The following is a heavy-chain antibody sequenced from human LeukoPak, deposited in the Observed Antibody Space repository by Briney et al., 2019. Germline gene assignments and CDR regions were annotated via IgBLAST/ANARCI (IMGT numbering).Heavy chain of an antibody. J-gene: IGHJ3*02. D-gene: IGHD3-22*01. V-gene: IGHV3-30*02. Sequence: GGSLRLSCAASGFTFSSYGMHWVRQAPGKGLEWVAFIRYDGSNKYYADSVKGRFTISRDNSKNTLYLQMNSLRAEDTAVYYCANWPGLYDSSGYYLPDHAFDIWGQGTMVTVSS. CDR2: IRYDGSNK. CDR1: GFTFSSYG. CDR3: ANWPGLYDSSGYYLPDHAFDI.